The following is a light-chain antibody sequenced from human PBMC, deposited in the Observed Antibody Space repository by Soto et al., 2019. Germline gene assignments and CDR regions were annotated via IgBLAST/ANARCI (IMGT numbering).Light chain of an antibody. CDR2: KAS. J-gene: IGKJ2*01. V-gene: IGKV1-5*03. Sequence: DIQMTQSPSTLSASVGDRVTITCRASQSISNWLAWYQQKPGKAPKLLIYKASNLETGVPSRFSGSGSGTDFTLTISSLQPDDFATYYCQQYNSYPVTFGQGTKLEI. CDR3: QQYNSYPVT. CDR1: QSISNW.